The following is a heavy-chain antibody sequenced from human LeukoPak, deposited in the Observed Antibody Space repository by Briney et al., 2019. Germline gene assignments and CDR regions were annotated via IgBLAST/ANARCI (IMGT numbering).Heavy chain of an antibody. D-gene: IGHD3-10*01. V-gene: IGHV1-8*01. Sequence: ASVKVSCKASGYTFTSYDINRVRQATGQGLEWMGWMNPNSGKTGYAQTFRSRVTMTRNTSLRTAYMEMSSVRSEGTALYNCAREMVRGVIGGYFDYWGQGTLVTVSS. CDR3: AREMVRGVIGGYFDY. J-gene: IGHJ4*02. CDR2: MNPNSGKT. CDR1: GYTFTSYD.